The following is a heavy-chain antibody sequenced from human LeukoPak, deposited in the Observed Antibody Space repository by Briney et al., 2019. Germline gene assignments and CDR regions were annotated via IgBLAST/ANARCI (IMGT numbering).Heavy chain of an antibody. CDR3: AKGVWTDYTITHFDY. D-gene: IGHD3/OR15-3a*01. CDR2: ISGSGGST. Sequence: GGSLRLSCAASGFTFSSYAMSWVRQAPGKGLEWVSAISGSGGSTFYADSVKGRFTLTRDNSKNTLYLQMNSLRAEDTAVYYCAKGVWTDYTITHFDYWGQGTLVTVSS. CDR1: GFTFSSYA. V-gene: IGHV3-23*01. J-gene: IGHJ4*02.